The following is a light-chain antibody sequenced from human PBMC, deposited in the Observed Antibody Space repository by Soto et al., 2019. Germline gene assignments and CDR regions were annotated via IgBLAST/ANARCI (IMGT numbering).Light chain of an antibody. CDR2: GAS. Sequence: ETVMTQSPATLSVSPGERATLSCRASQSVRRNLAWFQQKPGQAPRLLIYGASTRATGIPARFSGSGSGTEFTLTISRLEPEDFAVYYCQQYGSSPITFGQGTRLEIK. CDR1: QSVRRN. V-gene: IGKV3-15*01. CDR3: QQYGSSPIT. J-gene: IGKJ5*01.